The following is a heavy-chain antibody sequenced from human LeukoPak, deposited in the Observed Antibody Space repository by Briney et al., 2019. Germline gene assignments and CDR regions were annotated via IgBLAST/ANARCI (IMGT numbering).Heavy chain of an antibody. V-gene: IGHV1-69*05. CDR1: GGTFSSYA. CDR3: ASRTETGANYYYYYYMDV. Sequence: SVKVSCKASGGTFSSYAISWVRQAPGQGLEWMGGIIPIFGTANYAQKFQGRVTITTDESTSTAYMELSGLRSEDTAVYYCASRTETGANYYYYYYMDVWGKGTTVTVSS. CDR2: IIPIFGTA. D-gene: IGHD1-1*01. J-gene: IGHJ6*03.